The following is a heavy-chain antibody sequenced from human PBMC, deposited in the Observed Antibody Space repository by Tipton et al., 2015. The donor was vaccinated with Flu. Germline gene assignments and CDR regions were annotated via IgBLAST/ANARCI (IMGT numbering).Heavy chain of an antibody. CDR2: IYHSGST. Sequence: LRLSCAVSGYSISSGYYWGWIRQPPGKGLEWIGSIYHSGSTYYNPSLKSRVTISVDTSKNQFSLKLSPVTAADTAVYYCAPAIAVAGMWFDPWGQGTLVTVSS. CDR1: GYSISSGYY. V-gene: IGHV4-38-2*01. D-gene: IGHD6-19*01. CDR3: APAIAVAGMWFDP. J-gene: IGHJ5*02.